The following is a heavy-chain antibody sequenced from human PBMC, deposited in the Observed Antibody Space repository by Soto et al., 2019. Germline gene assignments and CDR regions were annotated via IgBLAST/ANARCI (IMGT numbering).Heavy chain of an antibody. CDR1: GYTFTSYD. D-gene: IGHD2-15*01. J-gene: IGHJ4*02. Sequence: QVQLVQSGAEVKKPGASVKVSCKASGYTFTSYDINWVRQATGQGLEWMGWMNPNSGNTGYAQKFQGRVTMTRNTSISTAYMELSSLRSEETAVYYCARGRGCSGGSCYLFDYWGQGTLVTVSS. CDR3: ARGRGCSGGSCYLFDY. CDR2: MNPNSGNT. V-gene: IGHV1-8*01.